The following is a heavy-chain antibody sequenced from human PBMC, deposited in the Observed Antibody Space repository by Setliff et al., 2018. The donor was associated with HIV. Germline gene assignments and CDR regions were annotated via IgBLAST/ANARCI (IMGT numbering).Heavy chain of an antibody. J-gene: IGHJ4*02. CDR2: IGTYSGNT. D-gene: IGHD2-8*01. Sequence: ASVKVSCRASGYNFTNYGIGWVRQAPGQGLEYLGWIGTYSGNTDYAQSVQGRVTMTRDTSTGTVYMDLRSLRSDDTAMYYCAREKYGDKFDYWGQVTLVTVSS. CDR3: AREKYGDKFDY. V-gene: IGHV1-18*01. CDR1: GYNFTNYG.